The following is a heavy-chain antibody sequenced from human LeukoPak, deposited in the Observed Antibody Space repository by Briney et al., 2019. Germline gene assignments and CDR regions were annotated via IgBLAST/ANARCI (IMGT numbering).Heavy chain of an antibody. CDR1: SGSFSGYY. D-gene: IGHD7-27*01. CDR2: INHSGSA. V-gene: IGHV4-34*01. CDR3: ARIFLEPPNGGRNWFDP. Sequence: SETLSLTCAVYSGSFSGYYWSWIRQPPGKGLEWIGEINHSGSANYNPSLKSRVSISVDTSKNQFSLKLNSVTAADTAVYYCARIFLEPPNGGRNWFDPWAQGTTVTVSS. J-gene: IGHJ5*01.